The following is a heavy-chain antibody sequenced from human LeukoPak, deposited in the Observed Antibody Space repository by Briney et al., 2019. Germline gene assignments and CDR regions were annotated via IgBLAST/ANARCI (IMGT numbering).Heavy chain of an antibody. CDR3: ARFTTVVPAFWYFDL. J-gene: IGHJ2*01. CDR1: GASISNYY. CDR2: IFYSGST. V-gene: IGHV4-59*08. Sequence: PSETLSLTCTVSGASISNYYWSWIRQPPGKGLEWIGYIFYSGSTNYNPSLKSRVTISLATPKNQFSLQLRSVTAADTAVYYCARFTTVVPAFWYFDLWGRGTLVTVSS. D-gene: IGHD4-23*01.